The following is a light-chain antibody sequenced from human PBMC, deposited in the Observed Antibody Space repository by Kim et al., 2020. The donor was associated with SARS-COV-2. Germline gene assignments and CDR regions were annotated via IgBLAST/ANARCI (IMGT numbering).Light chain of an antibody. Sequence: EVVLTQSPGTLSLSPGERATLSCRASQSVSGTYLAWYQQKPGQAPRLLIYGASSRATGIPDRISGSGSGTDFTLTISRLEPEDFAVYYCQQYDSSSRWTFGQGTKVEIK. V-gene: IGKV3-20*01. CDR1: QSVSGTY. J-gene: IGKJ1*01. CDR2: GAS. CDR3: QQYDSSSRWT.